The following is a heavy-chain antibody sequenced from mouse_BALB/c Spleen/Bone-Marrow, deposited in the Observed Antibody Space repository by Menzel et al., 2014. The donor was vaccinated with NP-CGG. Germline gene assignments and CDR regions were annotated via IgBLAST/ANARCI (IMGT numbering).Heavy chain of an antibody. Sequence: LQQSGSELVRPGASVKLSCKASGYTFTSYWMHWVKQRHGQGLEWIGNIYPGSGSTNYDEKFKSKGTLTVDTSSCTAYARLSGRASEDCAVYYCTSWDYWGQGTTLTVSS. CDR2: IYPGSGST. CDR1: GYTFTSYW. CDR3: TSWDY. J-gene: IGHJ2*01. V-gene: IGHV1S22*01.